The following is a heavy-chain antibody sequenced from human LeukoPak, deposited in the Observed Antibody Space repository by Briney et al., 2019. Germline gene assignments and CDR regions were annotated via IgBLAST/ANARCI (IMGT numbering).Heavy chain of an antibody. D-gene: IGHD5/OR15-5a*01. J-gene: IGHJ4*02. V-gene: IGHV3-33*01. Sequence: TGRSLRLSCAASGFTFSSYGTHWVRQAPGKGLEWVAMIWYDGSDTYYADSVKGRFTISRDNSKNTLFLQMDSLRAEDTAVYYCARDRSTTHFDYWGRGTLVTVSS. CDR2: IWYDGSDT. CDR1: GFTFSSYG. CDR3: ARDRSTTHFDY.